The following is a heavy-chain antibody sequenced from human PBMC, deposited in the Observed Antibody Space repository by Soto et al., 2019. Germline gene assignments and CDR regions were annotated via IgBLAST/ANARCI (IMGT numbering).Heavy chain of an antibody. V-gene: IGHV5-51*01. Sequence: GESLKISCKGSGYSFTSYWIGWVRQMPGKGLEWMGIIYPGDSNTRYSPSFQGQVTISADKSISTAYLQWSSLKASDTAMYYCARMGAIVATINPYYYYGVDVWGQGTTVTVSS. D-gene: IGHD5-12*01. CDR3: ARMGAIVATINPYYYYGVDV. CDR1: GYSFTSYW. CDR2: IYPGDSNT. J-gene: IGHJ6*02.